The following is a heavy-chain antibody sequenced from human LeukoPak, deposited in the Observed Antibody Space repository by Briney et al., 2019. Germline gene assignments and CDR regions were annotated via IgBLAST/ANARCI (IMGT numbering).Heavy chain of an antibody. CDR1: GFTVSSYS. Sequence: PGGSLRLSCAASGFTVSSYSMSWVRQAPGKGLEWVSVFSSGGSTYYADSVKGRFTVSRDNSNNALYLQMNSLRAEDSAVYFCARGRPCDYWGQGTLVTVSS. J-gene: IGHJ4*02. CDR3: ARGRPCDY. V-gene: IGHV3-66*01. CDR2: FSSGGST.